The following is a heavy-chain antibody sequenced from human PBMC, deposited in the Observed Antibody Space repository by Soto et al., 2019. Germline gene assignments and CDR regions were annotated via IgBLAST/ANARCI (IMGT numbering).Heavy chain of an antibody. J-gene: IGHJ3*01. V-gene: IGHV5-51*03. CDR1: AFSFTTYW. CDR3: ARELDYCSKSEVSAF. CDR2: IYPGDSKT. D-gene: IGHD4-4*01. Sequence: QLVQSGAAVKEPGESLKIACKGSAFSFTTYWIAWLRQMPGQGLEWMGIIYPGDSKTTYSPSFQGQVTISGYKSITPAYLQWSRLKSSDTAMYYCARELDYCSKSEVSAFWGKGTMVTVSS.